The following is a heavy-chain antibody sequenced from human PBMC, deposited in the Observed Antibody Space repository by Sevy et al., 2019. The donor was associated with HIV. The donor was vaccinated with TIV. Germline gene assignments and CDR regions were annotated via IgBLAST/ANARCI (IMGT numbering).Heavy chain of an antibody. CDR3: ARWFFGVVEYFQH. CDR1: GGSFSGYY. D-gene: IGHD3-3*01. V-gene: IGHV4-34*01. Sequence: SETLSLTCAVYGGSFSGYYWSWIRQPPGKGLEWIGEINHSGSTNYNPSLKSRVTISVDTSKNQCSLKLSSVTAADTSAYYCARWFFGVVEYFQHWGQGTLVTVSS. CDR2: INHSGST. J-gene: IGHJ1*01.